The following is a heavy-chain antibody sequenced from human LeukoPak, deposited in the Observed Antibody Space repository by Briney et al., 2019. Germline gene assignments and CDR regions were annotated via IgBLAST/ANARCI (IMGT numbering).Heavy chain of an antibody. Sequence: GGSLRLSCAASGFTLSTYSMSWVRQAPGKGLEWVSYISSISSIIYYADSVKGRFTISRDNAKSSLYLQMNSLRAEDTAVYYCARSRPGSVAGQPDFAYWGQGTLVTVSS. CDR3: ARSRPGSVAGQPDFAY. CDR1: GFTLSTYS. D-gene: IGHD6-13*01. J-gene: IGHJ4*02. V-gene: IGHV3-48*01. CDR2: ISSISSII.